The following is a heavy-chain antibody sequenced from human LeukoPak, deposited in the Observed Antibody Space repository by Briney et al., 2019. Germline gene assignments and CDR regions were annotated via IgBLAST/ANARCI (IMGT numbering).Heavy chain of an antibody. Sequence: SETLSLTCAVYGGSFSGYYWSWIRQPPGKGLEWIGEINHSGSTNYNPSLKSRVTISVDTSKNQFSLKLSSVTAADTAVYYCARDSFFADSYYFDYWGQGTLVTVSS. D-gene: IGHD2-21*01. CDR2: INHSGST. CDR3: ARDSFFADSYYFDY. CDR1: GGSFSGYY. V-gene: IGHV4-34*01. J-gene: IGHJ4*02.